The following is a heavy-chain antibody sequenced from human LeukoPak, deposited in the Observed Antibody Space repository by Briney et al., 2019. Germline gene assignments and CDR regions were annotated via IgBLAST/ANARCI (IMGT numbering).Heavy chain of an antibody. Sequence: HWSWIRQAPGKGLEWISYIGATVTTIYYAASVKGRVTISRDNAKNSLYLQMNSLRAEDTAVYYCARGDYDDHLGDFDIWGQGTLVTVSS. D-gene: IGHD4-17*01. CDR1: H. CDR3: ARGDYDDHLGDFDI. V-gene: IGHV3-11*04. CDR2: IGATVTTI. J-gene: IGHJ3*02.